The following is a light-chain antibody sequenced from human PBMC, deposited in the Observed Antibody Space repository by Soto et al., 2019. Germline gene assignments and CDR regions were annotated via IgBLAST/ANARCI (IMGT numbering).Light chain of an antibody. CDR3: QQSDSIPLT. Sequence: DIQMTQSPSSLSAFVGDRVTITCRASQSISSFLNWYQQKPGRAPKLLIYAASSLQSGVPSRFSGSGSGTDFTLTISSLQPEDFATYYCQQSDSIPLTFGGGTKV. CDR1: QSISSF. J-gene: IGKJ4*01. V-gene: IGKV1-39*01. CDR2: AAS.